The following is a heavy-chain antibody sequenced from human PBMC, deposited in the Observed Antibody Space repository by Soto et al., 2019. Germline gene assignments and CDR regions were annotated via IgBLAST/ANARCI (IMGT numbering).Heavy chain of an antibody. V-gene: IGHV1-18*01. Sequence: GASVKVSCKASRYSFATYGISWVRQAPGQGLEWMGWIGAGSNNKYYARNLQGRVSMTTDTDTSTAYMELRNLRYDDTAVYYCARGVNYYDNTGYYHDYWGQGTPVTVSS. CDR3: ARGVNYYDNTGYYHDY. CDR1: RYSFATYG. J-gene: IGHJ4*02. D-gene: IGHD3-22*01. CDR2: IGAGSNNK.